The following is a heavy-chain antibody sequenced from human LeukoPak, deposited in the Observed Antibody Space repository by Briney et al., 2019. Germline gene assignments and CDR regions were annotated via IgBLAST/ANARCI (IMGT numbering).Heavy chain of an antibody. V-gene: IGHV4-34*01. CDR2: INHSGST. J-gene: IGHJ3*02. D-gene: IGHD3-10*01. CDR3: ARTPYYYDI. Sequence: SETLSLTCAVYGGSFSGYYWSWTRQPPGKGLEWIGEINHSGSTNYNPSLKSRVTISVDTSKNQFSLKLSSVTAADTAVYYCARTPYYYDIWGQGTMVTVSS. CDR1: GGSFSGYY.